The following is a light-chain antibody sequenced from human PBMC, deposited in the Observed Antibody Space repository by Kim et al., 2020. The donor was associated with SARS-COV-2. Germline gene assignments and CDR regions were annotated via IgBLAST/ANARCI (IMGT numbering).Light chain of an antibody. V-gene: IGKV3-15*01. CDR3: QQYNNWPPGWA. CDR2: GAS. Sequence: PGESATLSCRASQGVSSNLAWYQQKPGQAPRLLIYGASTRATGIPARFSGSGSGTEFTLTISSLQSEDFAVYYCQQYNNWPPGWAFGQGTKVDIK. CDR1: QGVSSN. J-gene: IGKJ1*01.